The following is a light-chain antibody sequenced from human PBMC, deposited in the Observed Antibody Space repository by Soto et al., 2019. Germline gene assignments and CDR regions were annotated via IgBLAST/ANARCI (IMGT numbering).Light chain of an antibody. J-gene: IGKJ4*01. CDR3: QQYGSAPLT. CDR2: DAS. Sequence: DIVLTQSPGTLSLSPGERATLSCRTSQTVSNNYLAWYQQKPGQAPRLLIYDASNTATGITDRFSGSGSGTDLTLTISRLGPEDFAVYYCQQYGSAPLTFGGGTKVEIK. CDR1: QTVSNNY. V-gene: IGKV3-20*01.